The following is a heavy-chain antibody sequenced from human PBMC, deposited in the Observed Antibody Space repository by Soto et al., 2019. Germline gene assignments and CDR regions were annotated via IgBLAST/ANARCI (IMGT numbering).Heavy chain of an antibody. D-gene: IGHD6-13*01. CDR2: VYNSGST. CDR3: ARYRREAAAGYTLDN. Sequence: QVQLQESGPGLVKASETLSLTCTVSGGSISSNYWTWIRQPPGKGLEWIGYVYNSGSTNYNPSLKRRVTISEDTSKSQFSRKVNAMTAADTAGYYCARYRREAAAGYTLDNWGQGILVTVSA. V-gene: IGHV4-59*01. CDR1: GGSISSNY. J-gene: IGHJ4*02.